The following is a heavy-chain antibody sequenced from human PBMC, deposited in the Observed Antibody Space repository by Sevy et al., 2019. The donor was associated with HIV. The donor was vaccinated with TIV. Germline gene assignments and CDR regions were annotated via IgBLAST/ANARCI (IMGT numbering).Heavy chain of an antibody. J-gene: IGHJ6*03. Sequence: GGSLRLSCAASGFTFSDHYVDWVRQAPGKGLEWVGRIRNRPNSYTTEYAASVKGRFTISRDDLRNSVYLKMNSLKTQDSAVYYCVRGPNCGVGGCQQISPYCLDVWGKGATVTVSS. CDR1: GFTFSDHY. CDR2: IRNRPNSYTT. CDR3: VRGPNCGVGGCQQISPYCLDV. D-gene: IGHD2-15*01. V-gene: IGHV3-72*01.